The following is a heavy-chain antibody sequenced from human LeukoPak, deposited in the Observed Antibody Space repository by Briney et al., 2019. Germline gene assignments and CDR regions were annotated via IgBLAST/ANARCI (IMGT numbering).Heavy chain of an antibody. V-gene: IGHV4-34*01. CDR2: INHSGST. J-gene: IGHJ3*02. D-gene: IGHD1-26*01. CDR3: ARGGVVGATDDAFDI. CDR1: GGSISSYY. Sequence: PSETLSLTYTVSGGSISSYYWIWIRQPPGKGLEWIGEINHSGSTNYNPSLKSRVTISVDTSKNQFSLKLSSVTAADTAVYYCARGGVVGATDDAFDIWGQGTMVTVSS.